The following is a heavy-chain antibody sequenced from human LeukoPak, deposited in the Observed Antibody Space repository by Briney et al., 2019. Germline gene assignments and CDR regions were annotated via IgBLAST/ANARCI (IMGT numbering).Heavy chain of an antibody. J-gene: IGHJ4*02. V-gene: IGHV3-23*01. CDR1: GFTFSSYA. CDR2: ISGGGPVT. Sequence: GESLRLSCAASGFTFSSYAMSWVRQAPGKGLECVSAISGGGPVTYYTDSVKGRFTISRDNSKNTLYLEMNSLRAEDTAVYYCARRGSSGWYDYWGQGTLVTVSS. CDR3: ARRGSSGWYDY. D-gene: IGHD6-19*01.